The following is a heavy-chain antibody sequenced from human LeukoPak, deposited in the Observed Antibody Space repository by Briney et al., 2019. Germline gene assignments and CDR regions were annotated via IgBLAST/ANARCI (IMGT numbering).Heavy chain of an antibody. J-gene: IGHJ6*02. Sequence: SETLSLTCTVSGGSMSIGGYYWSWIRQHPGKGLEWIGYSYYSGSTNYNPSLKSRVTISVDTSNNQFSLKLSSVTAADTAVYYCAKSMDYYDSSGYLGLPYYYYYGMDVWGQGTTVTVSS. CDR2: SYYSGST. V-gene: IGHV4-61*08. CDR3: AKSMDYYDSSGYLGLPYYYYYGMDV. D-gene: IGHD3-22*01. CDR1: GGSMSIGGYY.